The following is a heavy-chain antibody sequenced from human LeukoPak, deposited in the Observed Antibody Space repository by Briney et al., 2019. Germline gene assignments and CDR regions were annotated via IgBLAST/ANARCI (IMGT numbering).Heavy chain of an antibody. V-gene: IGHV4-59*12. Sequence: SETLSLTCTVSGGSISNYYWSWIRQPPGKGPGWIGYIYSSGSTKYNPSLKGRVTISVDTSKNQFSLKLSSVTAADTAVYYCARSLYDSSGYPEYYFDYWGQGTLVTVSS. D-gene: IGHD3-22*01. J-gene: IGHJ4*02. CDR2: IYSSGST. CDR3: ARSLYDSSGYPEYYFDY. CDR1: GGSISNYY.